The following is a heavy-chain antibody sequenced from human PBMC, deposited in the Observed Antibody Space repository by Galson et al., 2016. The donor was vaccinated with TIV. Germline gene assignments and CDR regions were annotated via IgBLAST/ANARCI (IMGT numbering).Heavy chain of an antibody. CDR2: FIPLFGTA. V-gene: IGHV1-69*13. J-gene: IGHJ6*02. CDR1: GDTFSSYP. CDR3: AKDRNTAMDTYHYYYGVDV. D-gene: IGHD5-18*01. Sequence: SVKASCKASGDTFSSYPFNWVRQAPGQGLEWVGGFIPLFGTANYAQKFQGRVTISADESTSTLYMEVRSLRSEDTAVYYCAKDRNTAMDTYHYYYGVDVWGQGTTVIVSS.